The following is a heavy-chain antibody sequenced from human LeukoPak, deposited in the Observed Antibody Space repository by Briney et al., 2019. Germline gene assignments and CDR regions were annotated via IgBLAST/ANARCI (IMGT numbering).Heavy chain of an antibody. D-gene: IGHD3-16*01. CDR3: AIGEGVITWGGADVYDV. Sequence: ASVKVSCKASGYTFTSYGISWVRQAPGQRPEWMGWFSTYNGDTKYAQKLKGRVTLTADTLTSTAYMELRTLISDDTATYYCAIGEGVITWGGADVYDVWGQGTTVIVSS. J-gene: IGHJ3*01. CDR2: FSTYNGDT. V-gene: IGHV1-18*01. CDR1: GYTFTSYG.